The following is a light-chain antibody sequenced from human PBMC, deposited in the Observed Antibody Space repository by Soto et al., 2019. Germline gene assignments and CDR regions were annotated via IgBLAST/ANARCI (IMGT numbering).Light chain of an antibody. CDR1: SSDVGGYNY. V-gene: IGLV2-14*01. CDR2: DVG. Sequence: QSALTQPASVSGSPGQSITISCTGTSSDVGGYNYVSWYQQHPRKAPKLMIYDVGNRPSGVSNRFSGSKSGNTASLTISGLQAEDEADYYCSSYTSSSTLVFGTGTKLTVL. J-gene: IGLJ1*01. CDR3: SSYTSSSTLV.